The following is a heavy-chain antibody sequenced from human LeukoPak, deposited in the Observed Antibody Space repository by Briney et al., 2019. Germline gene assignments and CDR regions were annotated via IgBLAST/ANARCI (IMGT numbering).Heavy chain of an antibody. V-gene: IGHV4-59*01. CDR1: GVSISNKY. Sequence: SETLSLTCTVSGVSISNKYWSWIRQPPGKGLEWIGYIYYSGSTNYYPSLKSRVTILVDTSKNQFSLKLSSVTAADTAVYYCARIRQLAIFDYWGQGTLVTVSS. CDR2: IYYSGST. CDR3: ARIRQLAIFDY. J-gene: IGHJ4*02. D-gene: IGHD6-13*01.